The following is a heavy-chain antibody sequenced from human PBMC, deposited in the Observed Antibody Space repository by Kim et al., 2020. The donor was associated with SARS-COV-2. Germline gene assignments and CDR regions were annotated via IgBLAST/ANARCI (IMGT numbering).Heavy chain of an antibody. CDR1: GGSFSGYY. J-gene: IGHJ4*02. Sequence: SETLSLTCAVYGGSFSGYYWSWIRKPPGKGLEWIGEINHSGSTNYNPSLKSRVTISVDTSKNQFSLKLSSVTAADTDVYYCARAGGPSGSSTNYWGQGT. CDR2: INHSGST. CDR3: ARAGGPSGSSTNY. D-gene: IGHD1-26*01. V-gene: IGHV4-34*01.